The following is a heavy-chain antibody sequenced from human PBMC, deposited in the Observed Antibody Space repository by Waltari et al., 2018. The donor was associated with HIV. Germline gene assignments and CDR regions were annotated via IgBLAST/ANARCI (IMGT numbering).Heavy chain of an antibody. V-gene: IGHV3-15*01. CDR3: TSEEDYGSGSHFDY. CDR2: IKTKGDGGAT. CDR1: GFTLISVW. Sequence: EVQLVESGGDLLKPGGCLSLSCAASGFTLISVWVRWVRQAPGKGLEWVGRIKTKGDGGATDYAAAVKGRFTISRDDSKNTVYLQMNSLKIEDTAVYYCTSEEDYGSGSHFDYWGQGTLVTVSS. J-gene: IGHJ4*02. D-gene: IGHD3-10*01.